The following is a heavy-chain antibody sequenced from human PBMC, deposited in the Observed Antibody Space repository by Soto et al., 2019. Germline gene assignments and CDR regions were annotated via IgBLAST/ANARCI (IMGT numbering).Heavy chain of an antibody. CDR2: ISAYNGNT. Sequence: ASVKVSCKASGYTFTSYGISWVRQAPGQGLEWMGWISAYNGNTNYAQKLQGRVTMTTDTSTSTAYMELRSLRSDDTAVYYCARDLSIAARRNYYYGMDVWGQGTTVTVSS. V-gene: IGHV1-18*01. CDR3: ARDLSIAARRNYYYGMDV. CDR1: GYTFTSYG. J-gene: IGHJ6*02. D-gene: IGHD6-6*01.